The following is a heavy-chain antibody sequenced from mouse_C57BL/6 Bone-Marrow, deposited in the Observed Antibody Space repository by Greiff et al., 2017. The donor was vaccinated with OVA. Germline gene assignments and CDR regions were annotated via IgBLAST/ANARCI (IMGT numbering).Heavy chain of an antibody. CDR3: ARYPFDY. Sequence: LEESGPELVKPGASVQISCTASGSSFTDYIMYWVKQRPGQGLAWIGRIYPGDGDTNYNGKFKGKATLTADKSSSTAYMQLSSLTSEDSAVYFCARYPFDYWGQGTTLTVSS. V-gene: IGHV1-82*01. CDR1: GSSFTDYI. CDR2: IYPGDGDT. J-gene: IGHJ2*01.